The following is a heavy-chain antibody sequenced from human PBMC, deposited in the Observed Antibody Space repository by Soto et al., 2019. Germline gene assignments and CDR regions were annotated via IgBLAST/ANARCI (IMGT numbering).Heavy chain of an antibody. CDR3: ASSPMTTVTNAAFDI. Sequence: ASVKVSCKASGYTFTSYGISWVRQAPGQGLEWMGWISAYNGNTNYAQKLQGRVTMNTDTSTSTAYMELRSLRSDDTAVYYCASSPMTTVTNAAFDIWGQGIMVAV. V-gene: IGHV1-18*01. CDR2: ISAYNGNT. D-gene: IGHD4-17*01. J-gene: IGHJ3*02. CDR1: GYTFTSYG.